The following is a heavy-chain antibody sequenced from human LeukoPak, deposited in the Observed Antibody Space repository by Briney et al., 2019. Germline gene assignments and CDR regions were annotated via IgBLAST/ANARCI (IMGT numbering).Heavy chain of an antibody. CDR2: ITWNSDSI. D-gene: IGHD3-10*01. Sequence: GGSLRLSCAASGLTSDDYAMHWVRQAPGKGLEWVSGITWNSDSIDYADSVKGRFIISRDNAKNSLYLQMNSLRAEDTALYYCAKDIRDEGSDVFDIWGQGTMVTVSS. V-gene: IGHV3-9*02. CDR1: GLTSDDYA. J-gene: IGHJ3*02. CDR3: AKDIRDEGSDVFDI.